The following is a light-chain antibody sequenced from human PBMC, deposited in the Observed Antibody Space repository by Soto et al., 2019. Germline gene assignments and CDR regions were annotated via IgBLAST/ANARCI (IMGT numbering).Light chain of an antibody. CDR3: QSYDSSLSDSWV. CDR1: NSNIGAGYA. J-gene: IGLJ3*02. CDR2: DYN. V-gene: IGLV1-40*01. Sequence: QPVLTQPPSVSGAPGQRVTISCTGSNSNIGAGYAVHWYQQHPGTAPKLLIYDYNNRPSGVPERFSGSKSGTSASLAITGLQAEDEADYYCQSYDSSLSDSWVFGGGTKLTVL.